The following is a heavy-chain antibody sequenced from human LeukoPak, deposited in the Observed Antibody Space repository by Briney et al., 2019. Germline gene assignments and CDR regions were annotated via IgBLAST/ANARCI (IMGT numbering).Heavy chain of an antibody. V-gene: IGHV5-51*01. CDR2: IYPGDSET. CDR1: GYSLTSHW. J-gene: IGHJ4*02. Sequence: GESLKISRKGSGYSLTSHWIVWVRQMPGQGLEWMGIIYPGDSETRYSPSFQGQVTISADKSIYTAYLQWSSLNASDTGMYYCSRGTDIDYWGQGTLVTVSS. CDR3: SRGTDIDY.